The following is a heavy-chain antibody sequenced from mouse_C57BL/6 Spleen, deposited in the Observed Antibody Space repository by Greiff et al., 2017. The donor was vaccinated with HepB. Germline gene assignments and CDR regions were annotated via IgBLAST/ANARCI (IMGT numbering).Heavy chain of an antibody. D-gene: IGHD1-1*01. J-gene: IGHJ3*01. Sequence: VQVVESDAELVKPGASVKISCKVSGYTFTDHTIHWMKQRPEQGLEWIGYIYPRDGSTKYNEKFKGKATLTADKSSSTAYMQLNSLTSEDSAVYFCARDYYGSSPWFAYWGQGTLVTVSA. CDR3: ARDYYGSSPWFAY. CDR1: GYTFTDHT. V-gene: IGHV1-78*01. CDR2: IYPRDGST.